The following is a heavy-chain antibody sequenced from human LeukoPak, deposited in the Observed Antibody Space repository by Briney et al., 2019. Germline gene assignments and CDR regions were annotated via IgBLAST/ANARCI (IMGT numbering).Heavy chain of an antibody. CDR2: INAGNGNT. D-gene: IGHD3-10*01. Sequence: GASVKVSCKASGYTFTSYAMHWVRQAPGQRLEWMGWINAGNGNTKYSQKFQGRVTITRDTSASTAYMEPSSLRSEDTAVYHCARGITMVRGALDYWGQGTLVTVSS. J-gene: IGHJ4*02. CDR3: ARGITMVRGALDY. V-gene: IGHV1-3*01. CDR1: GYTFTSYA.